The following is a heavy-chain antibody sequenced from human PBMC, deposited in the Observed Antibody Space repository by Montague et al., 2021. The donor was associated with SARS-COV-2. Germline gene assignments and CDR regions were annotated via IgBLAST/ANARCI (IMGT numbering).Heavy chain of an antibody. CDR1: GGSISTIVNF. CDR2: IYYSGST. Sequence: SETLSLTCTFSGGSISTIVNFWGWIRQPPGKGLEWIGSIYYSGSTYYNPSLKSRVTISVDTSKNQFSLKLSSVTAADTAVYYCARDKAEYIVVVPAVPLAYGMDVWGQGTTVTVSS. V-gene: IGHV4-39*07. J-gene: IGHJ6*02. CDR3: ARDKAEYIVVVPAVPLAYGMDV. D-gene: IGHD2-2*01.